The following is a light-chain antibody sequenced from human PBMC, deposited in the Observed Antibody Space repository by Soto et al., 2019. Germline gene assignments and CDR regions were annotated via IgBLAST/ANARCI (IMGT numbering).Light chain of an antibody. CDR1: QSVIDSKSNRNY. Sequence: DIEMTQSPDSLAVSLGEGATINCKSSQSVIDSKSNRNYLAWYQQKAGQPPKLLIYWTSTRESGVPDRFSGSGSGTDFTLTISSLPAEDVAVYDCQQYYSTPPAFGQGTKVEIK. J-gene: IGKJ1*01. CDR3: QQYYSTPPA. CDR2: WTS. V-gene: IGKV4-1*01.